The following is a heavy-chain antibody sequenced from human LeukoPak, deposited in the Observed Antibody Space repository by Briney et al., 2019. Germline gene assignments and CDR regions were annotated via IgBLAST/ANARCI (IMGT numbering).Heavy chain of an antibody. D-gene: IGHD6-19*01. V-gene: IGHV1-2*02. J-gene: IGHJ5*02. CDR2: INPNSGGT. CDR3: ARQKQGIAVAGRRPNWFDP. Sequence: GASVKVSCKASGYTFTGYYMHWVRQAPGQGLEWMGWINPNSGGTNYAQKFQGRVTMTRDTSISTAYMELSRLRSDDTAVYYCARQKQGIAVAGRRPNWFDPWGQGTLVTVSS. CDR1: GYTFTGYY.